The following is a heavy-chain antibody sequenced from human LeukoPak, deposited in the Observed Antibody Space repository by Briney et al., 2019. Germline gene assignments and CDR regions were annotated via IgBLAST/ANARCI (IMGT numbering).Heavy chain of an antibody. J-gene: IGHJ4*02. Sequence: PSETLSLTCAVNGGSFSGYYWSWIRQPPGKGLEWIGEINHSGSTNYNPSLKSRVTISVDTSKNQFSLKLSSVTAADTAVYYCARTDQRGRPFDYWGQGTLVTVSS. V-gene: IGHV4-34*01. D-gene: IGHD2-2*01. CDR2: INHSGST. CDR3: ARTDQRGRPFDY. CDR1: GGSFSGYY.